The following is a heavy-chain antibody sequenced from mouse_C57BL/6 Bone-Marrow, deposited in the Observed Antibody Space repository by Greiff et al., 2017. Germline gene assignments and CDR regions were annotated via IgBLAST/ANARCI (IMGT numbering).Heavy chain of an antibody. CDR2: LSDGGSYT. D-gene: IGHD2-5*01. Sequence: EVQGVESGGGLVKPGGSLTLSCAASGFTFSSYAMSWVRQTPEKRLEWVATLSDGGSYTYYPDNVKGRFTISSDNAKNNLYLQMSQLKSEDTAMYYCARDFPTIVTTYFDDWGQGTTLTVSS. CDR3: ARDFPTIVTTYFDD. J-gene: IGHJ2*01. CDR1: GFTFSSYA. V-gene: IGHV5-4*01.